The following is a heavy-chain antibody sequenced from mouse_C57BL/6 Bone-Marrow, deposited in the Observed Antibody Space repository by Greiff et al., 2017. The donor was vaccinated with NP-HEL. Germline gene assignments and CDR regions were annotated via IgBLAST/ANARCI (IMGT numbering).Heavy chain of an antibody. CDR1: GYAFSSYW. J-gene: IGHJ2*01. CDR2: IYPGDGDT. V-gene: IGHV1-80*01. D-gene: IGHD3-3*01. Sequence: QVQLQQSGAELVKPGASVKISCKASGYAFSSYWMNWVKQGPGKGLEWIGQIYPGDGDTNYNGKFKGKATLTADKSSSTAYMQLSSLTSEDSAVYFCARSRGIKGDYWGQGTTLTVSS. CDR3: ARSRGIKGDY.